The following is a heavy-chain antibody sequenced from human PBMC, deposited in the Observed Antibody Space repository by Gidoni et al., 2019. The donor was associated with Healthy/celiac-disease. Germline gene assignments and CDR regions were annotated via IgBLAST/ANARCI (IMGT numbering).Heavy chain of an antibody. D-gene: IGHD6-19*01. CDR3: ARNPRSYSSGWRMFDP. CDR1: GYTFPGYY. CDR2: INPNSGGT. V-gene: IGHV1-2*02. J-gene: IGHJ5*02. Sequence: QVQLVQSGAEVKKPGASVKVSCKASGYTFPGYYMHWVRQAPGQGLEWMGWINPNSGGTNYAQKFQGRVTMTRDTSISTAYMELSRLRSDDTAVYYCARNPRSYSSGWRMFDPWGQGTLVTVSS.